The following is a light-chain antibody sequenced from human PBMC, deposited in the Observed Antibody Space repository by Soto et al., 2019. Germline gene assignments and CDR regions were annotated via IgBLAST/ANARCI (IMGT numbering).Light chain of an antibody. J-gene: IGKJ5*01. V-gene: IGKV3-20*01. CDR3: QQYGSSST. Sequence: EIVLTQSPATLSLSPGERATLSCRASQSVSSYLAWYQRKPGQAPRLLIYGASSRPTGIPDRFSGSGSGTDFTLTISRLEPEDFAVYYCQQYGSSSTFGQGTRLEIK. CDR2: GAS. CDR1: QSVSSY.